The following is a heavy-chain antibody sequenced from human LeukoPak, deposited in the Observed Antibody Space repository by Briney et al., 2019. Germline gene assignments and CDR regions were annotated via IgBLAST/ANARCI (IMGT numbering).Heavy chain of an antibody. CDR1: GGSISSHY. CDR2: IYYSGST. CDR3: ARVEVGATTESFDP. Sequence: SETLSLTCTVSGGSISSHYWSWIRQPPGKGLEWIGYIYYSGSTNYNPYLKSRVTISVDTSKNQFSLKLSSVTAADTAVYYCARVEVGATTESFDPWGQGTLVTVSS. J-gene: IGHJ5*02. D-gene: IGHD1-26*01. V-gene: IGHV4-59*11.